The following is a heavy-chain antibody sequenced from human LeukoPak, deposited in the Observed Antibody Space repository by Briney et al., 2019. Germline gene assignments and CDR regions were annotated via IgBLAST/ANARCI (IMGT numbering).Heavy chain of an antibody. D-gene: IGHD6-13*01. CDR1: GFTFSSYA. V-gene: IGHV3-30*01. J-gene: IGHJ4*02. Sequence: GGSLGLSCAASGFTFSSYAMHWVRQAPGKGLEWVAVISYDGSNKYYADSVKGRFTISRDNSKNTLYLQMNSLRAEDTAVYYCARDVGSSWYEPFDYWGQGTLVTVSS. CDR2: ISYDGSNK. CDR3: ARDVGSSWYEPFDY.